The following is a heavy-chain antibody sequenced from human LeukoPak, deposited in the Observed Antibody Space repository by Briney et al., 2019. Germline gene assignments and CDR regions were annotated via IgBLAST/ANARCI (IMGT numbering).Heavy chain of an antibody. J-gene: IGHJ6*02. D-gene: IGHD3-16*01. Sequence: GGSLRLSCAASGLTVSSNYMSWVRKAPGKGLEWASVFYSGSSTYYADSVKGRFTISRDNSKNTLYLQKNKLRAEDTAVYYWSRVTGEYYYYGMDVWGQGTTVTVSS. CDR1: GLTVSSNY. V-gene: IGHV3-66*01. CDR2: FYSGSST. CDR3: SRVTGEYYYYGMDV.